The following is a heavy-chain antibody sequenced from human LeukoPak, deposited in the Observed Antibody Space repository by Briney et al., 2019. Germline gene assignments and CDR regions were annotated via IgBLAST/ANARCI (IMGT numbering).Heavy chain of an antibody. CDR2: IWYDGSNK. D-gene: IGHD3-10*01. V-gene: IGHV3-33*01. J-gene: IGHJ4*02. CDR3: ARLFSNTFYYHSGTHLDY. Sequence: GGSLRLSCAASGFTFNSYGMHWVRQAPGKGLEWVAFIWYDGSNKYYTDSVKGRFTISRDNSKNTLYLQMNSLRAEDTAVYYCARLFSNTFYYHSGTHLDYWGQGTLVTVCS. CDR1: GFTFNSYG.